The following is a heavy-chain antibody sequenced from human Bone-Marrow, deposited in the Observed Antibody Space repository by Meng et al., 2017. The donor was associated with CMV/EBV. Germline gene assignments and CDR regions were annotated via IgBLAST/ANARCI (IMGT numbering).Heavy chain of an antibody. CDR2: ISSSSSTI. J-gene: IGHJ5*02. Sequence: GESLKISCAASGFTFSSYSMNWVRQAPGKGLEWVSYISSSSSTIYYTDSVKGRFTISRDTAKSSLYLQMNSLRAEDTAVYYCARGLRTGLNWFDPWGQGTLVTVSS. CDR3: ARGLRTGLNWFDP. CDR1: GFTFSSYS. D-gene: IGHD3/OR15-3a*01. V-gene: IGHV3-48*04.